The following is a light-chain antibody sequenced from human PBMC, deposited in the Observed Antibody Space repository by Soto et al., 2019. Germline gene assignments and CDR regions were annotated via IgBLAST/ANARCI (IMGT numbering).Light chain of an antibody. CDR3: SSYTTTSTYV. CDR2: EVT. CDR1: NSDVGGYDY. J-gene: IGLJ1*01. Sequence: QSVLTQPASVSGSPGQSITISCTGTNSDVGGYDYVSWYQQHPDKAPKFMIYEVTNRPSGVSHRFSGSKSGNTASLTISGLQAEDEADYYCSSYTTTSTYVFGPGTKVTVL. V-gene: IGLV2-14*01.